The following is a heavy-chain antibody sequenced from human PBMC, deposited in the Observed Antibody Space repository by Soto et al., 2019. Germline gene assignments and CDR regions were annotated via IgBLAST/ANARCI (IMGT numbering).Heavy chain of an antibody. J-gene: IGHJ3*02. D-gene: IGHD2-15*01. V-gene: IGHV4-39*01. CDR2: IYYSGST. CDR3: ARHQAQGLVVAATDAFDI. CDR1: GGSISSSSYY. Sequence: SETLSLTCTVSGGSISSSSYYWGWIRQPPGKGLEWIGSIYYSGSTYYNPSLKSRVTISVDTSKNQFSLKLSSVTAADTAVYYCARHQAQGLVVAATDAFDIWGQGTMVTVSS.